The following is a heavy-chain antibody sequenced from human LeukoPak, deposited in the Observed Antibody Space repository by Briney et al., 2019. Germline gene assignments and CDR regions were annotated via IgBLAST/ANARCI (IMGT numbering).Heavy chain of an antibody. CDR3: TRGSYDVLTGYSTLGEY. Sequence: PSETLSLTCAVYGGSFSGYYWSWIRQPPGKGLEWIGNIYYSGNTYYNPSLKSRLTISVDTSQGQFSLRLSSVTAADTGLYYCTRGSYDVLTGYSTLGEYWGQGALVTVSS. D-gene: IGHD3-9*01. CDR2: IYYSGNT. CDR1: GGSFSGYY. J-gene: IGHJ4*02. V-gene: IGHV4-34*01.